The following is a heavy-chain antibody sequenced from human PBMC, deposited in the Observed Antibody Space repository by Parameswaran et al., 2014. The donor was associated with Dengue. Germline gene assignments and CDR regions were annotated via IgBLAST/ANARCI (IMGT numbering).Heavy chain of an antibody. Sequence: WIRQPPGKGLEWIGSIYYSGSTYYNPSLRSRVTISVDTSKNQFSLKLNSVTAADTAVYYCARDLSYLVRGPNRDWFDPWGQGTLVTVSS. J-gene: IGHJ5*02. CDR2: IYYSGST. CDR3: ARDLSYLVRGPNRDWFDP. D-gene: IGHD3-10*01. V-gene: IGHV4-39*07.